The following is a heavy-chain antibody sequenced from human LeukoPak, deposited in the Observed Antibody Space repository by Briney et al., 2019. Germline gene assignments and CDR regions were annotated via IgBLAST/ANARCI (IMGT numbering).Heavy chain of an antibody. D-gene: IGHD3-22*01. V-gene: IGHV3-23*01. CDR3: AKLSSERDGRGYYYAEYFQH. CDR2: MSESGGST. CDR1: GFTFSSYV. J-gene: IGHJ1*01. Sequence: GGSLRLSCSASGFTFSSYVMSWVRQAPGKGLEWVSTMSESGGSTYYADSVKGRFTISRDNSRSTLFLHINSLRVEDTALYYCAKLSSERDGRGYYYAEYFQHWGQGTLVTVSS.